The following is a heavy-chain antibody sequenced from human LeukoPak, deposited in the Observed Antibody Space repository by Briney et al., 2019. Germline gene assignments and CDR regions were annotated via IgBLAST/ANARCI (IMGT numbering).Heavy chain of an antibody. CDR1: GGSVSSGSYY. V-gene: IGHV4-61*01. J-gene: IGHJ4*02. CDR2: IYYSGST. CDR3: ARDRGRWFGELLGFDY. Sequence: SETLSLTCTVSGGSVSSGSYYWSWIRQPPGKGLEWIGYIYYSGSTNYNPSLKSRVTISVDTSKNQFSLKLSSVTAADTAVHYCARDRGRWFGELLGFDYWGQGTLVTVSS. D-gene: IGHD3-10*01.